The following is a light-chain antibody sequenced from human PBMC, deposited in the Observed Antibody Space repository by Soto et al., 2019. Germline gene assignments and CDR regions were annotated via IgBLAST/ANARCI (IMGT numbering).Light chain of an antibody. CDR3: QQYARPPFA. Sequence: EIVLTQSPGTLSLSPGERATLSCRASQRISNSSLAWYHQKPGQAPRLLLYDASSRATGIPDRVSGSGSGTDFTLTISRLEPEDFAVYYCQQYARPPFAFGQGTKVEIK. V-gene: IGKV3-20*01. J-gene: IGKJ2*01. CDR1: QRISNSS. CDR2: DAS.